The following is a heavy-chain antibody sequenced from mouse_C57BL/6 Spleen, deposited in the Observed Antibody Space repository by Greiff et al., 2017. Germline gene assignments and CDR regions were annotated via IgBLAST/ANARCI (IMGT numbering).Heavy chain of an antibody. J-gene: IGHJ1*03. CDR3: ARPGSSLHWYGVV. D-gene: IGHD1-1*01. Sequence: QVQLKQSGPELVKPGASVKISCKASGYAISSSWMNWVKQRPGKGLEWIGRIYPGDGDTNYNGKFKGKATLTADKSSSPAYMQLSSLTSEDSAVYSCARPGSSLHWYGVVWGTGTTVTVSS. CDR2: IYPGDGDT. CDR1: GYAISSSW. V-gene: IGHV1-82*01.